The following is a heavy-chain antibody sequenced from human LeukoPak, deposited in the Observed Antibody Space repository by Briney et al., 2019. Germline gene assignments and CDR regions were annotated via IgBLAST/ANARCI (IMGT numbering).Heavy chain of an antibody. D-gene: IGHD3-16*01. V-gene: IGHV4-31*03. CDR3: ARGGLTSGGVNNWFDP. CDR2: IYYSGST. Sequence: SETLSLTCTVSGGSISSGGYYWSWIRQHPGKGLEWIGYIYYSGSTYYNPSLKSRVTISVDTSKNQFSLKLSSVTAADTAVYYCARGGLTSGGVNNWFDPWGQGTLVTVSS. CDR1: GGSISSGGYY. J-gene: IGHJ5*02.